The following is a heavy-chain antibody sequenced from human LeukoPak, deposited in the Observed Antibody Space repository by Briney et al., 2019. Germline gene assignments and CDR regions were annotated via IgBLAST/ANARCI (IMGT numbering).Heavy chain of an antibody. CDR1: GYTFTGYY. CDR2: MNPNSGNT. V-gene: IGHV1-8*02. D-gene: IGHD1-14*01. J-gene: IGHJ5*02. Sequence: ASVKVSCKASGYTFTGYYMHWVRQAPGQGLEWMGWMNPNSGNTGYAQKFQGRVTMTRNTSISTAYMELSSLRSEDTAVYYCARGQGIRTNWFDPWGQGTLVTVSS. CDR3: ARGQGIRTNWFDP.